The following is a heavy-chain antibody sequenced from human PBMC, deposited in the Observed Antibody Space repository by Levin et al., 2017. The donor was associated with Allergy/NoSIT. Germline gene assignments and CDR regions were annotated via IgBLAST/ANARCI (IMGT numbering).Heavy chain of an antibody. J-gene: IGHJ4*02. Sequence: GGSLRLSCKGSGYSFTSYWISWVRQMPGKGLEWMGRIDPSDSYTNYSPSFQGHVTISADKSISTAYLQWSSLKASDTAMYYCARHWRWQVVPGLTASVDYWGQGTLVTVSS. D-gene: IGHD2-15*01. CDR1: GYSFTSYW. V-gene: IGHV5-10-1*01. CDR3: ARHWRWQVVPGLTASVDY. CDR2: IDPSDSYT.